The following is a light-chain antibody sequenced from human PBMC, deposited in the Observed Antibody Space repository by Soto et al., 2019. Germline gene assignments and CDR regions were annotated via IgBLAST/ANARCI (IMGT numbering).Light chain of an antibody. J-gene: IGKJ4*01. Sequence: EIVLTQSPATLSLSPGERANLSCRASQSVSSYLAWYQQKPGQAPRLLIYDASNRATGIPARFSGSGSGTDFTLTISSLESEDFAVYYCQQRSDWLLTFGGGTKVEIK. CDR1: QSVSSY. CDR2: DAS. V-gene: IGKV3-11*01. CDR3: QQRSDWLLT.